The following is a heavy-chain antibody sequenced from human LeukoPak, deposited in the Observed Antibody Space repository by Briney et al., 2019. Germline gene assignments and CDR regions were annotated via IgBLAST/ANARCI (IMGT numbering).Heavy chain of an antibody. V-gene: IGHV3-7*01. Sequence: GRSLRLSCAASGFRFNTYWMSWVRQAPGKGLEWVANIKQDGNGKYYADSVKGRFTISRDNGKNSLDLQMNSLRADDTAVYYCARDTLGEGEDANYAVYYFDYWGQGTVVTVSS. D-gene: IGHD4/OR15-4a*01. CDR3: ARDTLGEGEDANYAVYYFDY. CDR2: IKQDGNGK. CDR1: GFRFNTYW. J-gene: IGHJ4*02.